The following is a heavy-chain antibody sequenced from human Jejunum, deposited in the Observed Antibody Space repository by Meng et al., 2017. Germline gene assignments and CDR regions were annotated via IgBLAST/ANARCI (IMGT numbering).Heavy chain of an antibody. V-gene: IGHV3-11*01. CDR2: ISGRSSAI. Sequence: VQLVESGGCLVKPGGSLRLSCAASGFSFSDFYMTWIRQAPGKGLEWVAYISGRSSAIYYADSVRGRFTISRDNAKNSVYLQMNSLRAEDTALYYCAKHLSGSYTFDYWGQGTLVTVSS. CDR1: GFSFSDFY. J-gene: IGHJ4*02. D-gene: IGHD1-26*01. CDR3: AKHLSGSYTFDY.